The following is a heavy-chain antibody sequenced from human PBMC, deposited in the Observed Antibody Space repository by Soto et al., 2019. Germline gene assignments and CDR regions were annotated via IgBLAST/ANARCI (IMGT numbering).Heavy chain of an antibody. Sequence: QVHLVQSGAEVKKPGASVKVSCKGSGYIFTTYGITWVRQAPGQGLEWMGWISAHNGNTNYEQKLQGRVTVTRDTSTSTAYMELRNLRSDDTAVYYCARRRYGDYWGQGALVTVSS. V-gene: IGHV1-18*01. D-gene: IGHD1-1*01. CDR3: ARRRYGDY. J-gene: IGHJ4*02. CDR2: ISAHNGNT. CDR1: GYIFTTYG.